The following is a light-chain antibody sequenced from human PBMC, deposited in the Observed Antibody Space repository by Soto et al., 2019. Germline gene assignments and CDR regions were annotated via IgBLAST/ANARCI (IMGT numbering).Light chain of an antibody. Sequence: IVMTQSAATLSVSPGERATLSCRASHSVRSDLAWYQQKPGQSPRLLIFDASTRATGIPARFSGSGSGTEFTLTISNLQSEDFAVYYCQQYDSWPLTFGGGTKVDIK. V-gene: IGKV3-15*01. CDR3: QQYDSWPLT. J-gene: IGKJ4*01. CDR1: HSVRSD. CDR2: DAS.